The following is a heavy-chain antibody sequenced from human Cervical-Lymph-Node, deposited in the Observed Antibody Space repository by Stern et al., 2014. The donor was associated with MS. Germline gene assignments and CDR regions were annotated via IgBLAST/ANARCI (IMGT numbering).Heavy chain of an antibody. Sequence: QVQLQQWGAGLLKPSETLSLTCGVYGGSFSGYHWSWIRQSPGKGLEWIGEINHSGDTNYNPSLESRVTISVDTSKNQFSRKLRSVTAADTAVYYCAKPANGNWFDPWGQGTLVTVSS. CDR2: INHSGDT. CDR3: AKPANGNWFDP. J-gene: IGHJ5*02. D-gene: IGHD1-1*01. CDR1: GGSFSGYH. V-gene: IGHV4-34*01.